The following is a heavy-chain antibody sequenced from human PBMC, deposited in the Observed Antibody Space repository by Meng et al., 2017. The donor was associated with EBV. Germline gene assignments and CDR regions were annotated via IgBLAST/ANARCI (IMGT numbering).Heavy chain of an antibody. J-gene: IGHJ4*02. V-gene: IGHV4-4*02. CDR3: ARDRGGYYDSSGYYAD. Sequence: QVQLPESGPGLVKPSGXLSLTCAGSGGTISSSNWWSWVGQPPGKGLEWIGEIYHSGSTNYNPSLKSRVTISVDKSKNQFSLKLSSVTAADTAVYYCARDRGGYYDSSGYYADWGQGTLVTVSS. D-gene: IGHD3-22*01. CDR1: GGTISSSNW. CDR2: IYHSGST.